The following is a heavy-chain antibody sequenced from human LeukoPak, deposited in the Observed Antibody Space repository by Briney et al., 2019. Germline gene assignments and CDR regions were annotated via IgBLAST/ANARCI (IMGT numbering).Heavy chain of an antibody. CDR3: ARSQVTRAQIAAATFDY. CDR2: ISSSSSTI. J-gene: IGHJ4*02. V-gene: IGHV3-48*04. D-gene: IGHD6-13*01. Sequence: GGSLRLSCAASGFTFSSYSMNWVRQAPGKGLEWVSYISSSSSTIYYADSVKGRFTISRDNAKNSLYLQMNSLRAEDTAVYYCARSQVTRAQIAAATFDYWGQGTLVTVSS. CDR1: GFTFSSYS.